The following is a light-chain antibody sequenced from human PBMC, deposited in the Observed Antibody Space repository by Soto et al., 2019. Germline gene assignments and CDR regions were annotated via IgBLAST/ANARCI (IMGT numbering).Light chain of an antibody. Sequence: QSVLTQPPSVSGAPGQRITISCTGSSXNIGAHYDVHWYQQLPGTAPKLLIYGNNNRPSGVPDRFSGSKSGTSASLAITGLQAEDEADYYCQSYDSSLSVYVFGTGTKVTV. J-gene: IGLJ1*01. CDR2: GNN. CDR1: SXNIGAHYD. V-gene: IGLV1-40*01. CDR3: QSYDSSLSVYV.